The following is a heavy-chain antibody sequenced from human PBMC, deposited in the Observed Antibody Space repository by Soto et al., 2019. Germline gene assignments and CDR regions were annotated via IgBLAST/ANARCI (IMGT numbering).Heavy chain of an antibody. J-gene: IGHJ4*02. CDR1: GYSFTSYY. D-gene: IGHD3-22*01. V-gene: IGHV1-46*01. CDR3: AKDTYYHDTTGYYVFDY. CDR2: LNPIGGST. Sequence: ASVKVSCKASGYSFTSYYMHWVRQAPGQGLEWMGILNPIGGSTTYAQKFQGRFTISRDNSKNTLHLQMNSLRAEDTAVYYCAKDTYYHDTTGYYVFDYWGQGTLVTVSS.